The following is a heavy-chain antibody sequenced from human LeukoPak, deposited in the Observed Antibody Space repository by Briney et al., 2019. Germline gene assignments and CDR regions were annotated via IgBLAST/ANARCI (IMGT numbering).Heavy chain of an antibody. CDR3: ARDSAIVVVTARTRNFDY. J-gene: IGHJ4*02. D-gene: IGHD2-21*02. V-gene: IGHV1-18*01. CDR2: ISAYNGNT. Sequence: ASVKVSCKASGYTFTSYGISWVRQAPGQGLEWMGWISAYNGNTNYAQKLQGRVTMTTDTSTRTAYMELRSLRSDDTAVYYCARDSAIVVVTARTRNFDYWGQGTLVTVSS. CDR1: GYTFTSYG.